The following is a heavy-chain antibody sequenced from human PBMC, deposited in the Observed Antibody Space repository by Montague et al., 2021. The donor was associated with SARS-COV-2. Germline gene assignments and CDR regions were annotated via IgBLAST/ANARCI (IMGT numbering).Heavy chain of an antibody. V-gene: IGHV3-48*03. Sequence: SLRLSCAASGFTFSSYEMNWVRQAPGKGLEWVSYISSSGYTIYYADSVKGRFTISRDNAKNSLYLQMNSLRAEDTAVYYCARIRPWLRSTGLMDVRGQGTTVTVPS. J-gene: IGHJ6*02. D-gene: IGHD5-12*01. CDR3: ARIRPWLRSTGLMDV. CDR2: ISSSGYTI. CDR1: GFTFSSYE.